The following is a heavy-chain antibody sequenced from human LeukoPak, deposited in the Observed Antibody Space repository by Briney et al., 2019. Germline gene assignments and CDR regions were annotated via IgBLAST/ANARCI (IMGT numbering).Heavy chain of an antibody. J-gene: IGHJ4*02. CDR1: GYTFTGYY. Sequence: GASVKVSCKASGYTFTGYYMHWVRQAPGQGLEWMGWISAYNGNTNYAQKLQGRVTMTTDTSTSTAYMELRSLRSDDTAVYYCARDYYPHYGYSLDYWGQGTLVTVSS. D-gene: IGHD2-15*01. V-gene: IGHV1-18*04. CDR2: ISAYNGNT. CDR3: ARDYYPHYGYSLDY.